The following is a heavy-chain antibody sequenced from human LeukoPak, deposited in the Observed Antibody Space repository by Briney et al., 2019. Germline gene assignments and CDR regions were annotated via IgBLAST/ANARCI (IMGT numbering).Heavy chain of an antibody. CDR1: GFTSSSNA. CDR3: AKSRYRVAAAGADFDY. V-gene: IGHV3-23*01. Sequence: PGGSLRLSCAASGFTSSSNAMSWVRQAPGKGLEWVSAMSGSGESTSYADSVKGRFTISRDNSKNTLYLQVNSLRAEDTAVYYCAKSRYRVAAAGADFDYWGQGTLVTVSS. CDR2: MSGSGEST. J-gene: IGHJ4*02. D-gene: IGHD6-13*01.